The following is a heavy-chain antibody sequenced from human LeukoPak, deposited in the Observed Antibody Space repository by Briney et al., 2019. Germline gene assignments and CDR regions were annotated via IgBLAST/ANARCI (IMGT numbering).Heavy chain of an antibody. V-gene: IGHV5-51*01. CDR1: GYSFTSYW. CDR2: IYPGDSGT. D-gene: IGHD5-24*01. CDR3: ARVPVEMATNPDWFDP. Sequence: GESLKISCKGSGYSFTSYWIGWVRQMPGKGLEWMGIIYPGDSGTRYSPSFQGQVTISADKSISTAYLQWSSLKASDTAMYYCARVPVEMATNPDWFDPWGQGTLVTVSS. J-gene: IGHJ5*02.